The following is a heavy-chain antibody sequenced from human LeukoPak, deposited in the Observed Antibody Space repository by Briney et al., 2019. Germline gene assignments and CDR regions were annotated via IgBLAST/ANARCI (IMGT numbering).Heavy chain of an antibody. CDR1: GGSFSGYY. J-gene: IGHJ6*03. V-gene: IGHV4-34*01. D-gene: IGHD1-7*01. CDR2: INHSGST. Sequence: SETLSLTCAVYGGSFSGYYWSWIRQPPGKGLEWIGEINHSGSTNYNPSLKSRVTIPVNTSKNQFCLRLSSVTAADTAVYYCARGVELYYYYYMDVWGKGTTVTVSS. CDR3: ARGVELYYYYYMDV.